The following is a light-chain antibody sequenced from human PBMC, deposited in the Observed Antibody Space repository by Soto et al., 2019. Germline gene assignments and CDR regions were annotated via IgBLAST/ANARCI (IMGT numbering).Light chain of an antibody. Sequence: QSVLPQPPSASVSPGQSVAISCTGTSSDIGGYNYVSWYQQHPGKAPKLMIYEVSKRPSGVPDRFSGSKSGNTASLTVSGLQADDEADYYCFSYAGRNNFVFGTGTKVTVL. CDR2: EVS. CDR3: FSYAGRNNFV. CDR1: SSDIGGYNY. V-gene: IGLV2-8*01. J-gene: IGLJ1*01.